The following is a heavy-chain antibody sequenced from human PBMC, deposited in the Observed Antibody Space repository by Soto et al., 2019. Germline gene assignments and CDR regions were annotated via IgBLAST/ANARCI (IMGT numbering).Heavy chain of an antibody. D-gene: IGHD4-17*01. J-gene: IGHJ4*02. V-gene: IGHV1-8*01. CDR3: ARWDYGVYARFDY. Sequence: QVQLVQSGTEVKKPGASVKVSCKASGYTFTSHDINWVRQATGQGLEWMGWMNPNSGNTGYAQKFQDRVTMTRNTSISTAYMELSSLRSQDTAVYYCARWDYGVYARFDYWGQGTLVTVSS. CDR1: GYTFTSHD. CDR2: MNPNSGNT.